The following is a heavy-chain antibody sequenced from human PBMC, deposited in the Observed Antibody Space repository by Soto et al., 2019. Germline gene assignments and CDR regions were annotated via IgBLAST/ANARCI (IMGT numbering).Heavy chain of an antibody. J-gene: IGHJ2*01. CDR1: GASISSGGYY. CDR3: ARVLRDVLSDRYYWYFDL. V-gene: IGHV4-31*03. Sequence: SETLSLTCTVSGASISSGGYYWGWIRQHPGKSLEWIGFIYYIGTSYYNPSLESRITLSVYTSKNHFSLNLTSVTAADMAVYYCARVLRDVLSDRYYWYFDLWGRGTRVTVS. D-gene: IGHD3-16*02. CDR2: IYYIGTS.